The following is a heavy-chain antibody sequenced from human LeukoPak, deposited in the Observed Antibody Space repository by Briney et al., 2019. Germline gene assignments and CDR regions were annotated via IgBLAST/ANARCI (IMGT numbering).Heavy chain of an antibody. CDR1: GYTFTGCY. J-gene: IGHJ4*02. CDR3: ASDPLPGYSSSWYGY. Sequence: ASVKVSCKASGYTFTGCYMHWVRHAPGQGLEWMGWINPNSGGTNYAQKFQGRVTMTRDTSISTAYMELSRLRSDDTAVYYCASDPLPGYSSSWYGYWGQGTLVTVSS. CDR2: INPNSGGT. V-gene: IGHV1-2*02. D-gene: IGHD6-13*01.